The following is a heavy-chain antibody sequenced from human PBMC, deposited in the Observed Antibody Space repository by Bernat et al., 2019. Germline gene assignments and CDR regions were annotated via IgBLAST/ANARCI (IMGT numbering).Heavy chain of an antibody. J-gene: IGHJ6*03. D-gene: IGHD3-10*01. CDR1: GFTFSSYG. CDR2: IWYDGSNK. CDR3: ARAERKTYHYGSGTGNMDV. Sequence: QVQLVESGGGVVQPGRSLRLSCAAPGFTFSSYGMHWVRQAPGKGLEWVAVIWYDGSNKHYADSVRGRFTISRDNSKNTLYLQMNSLRAEDTAVYYCARAERKTYHYGSGTGNMDVWGKGTTVTVSS. V-gene: IGHV3-33*01.